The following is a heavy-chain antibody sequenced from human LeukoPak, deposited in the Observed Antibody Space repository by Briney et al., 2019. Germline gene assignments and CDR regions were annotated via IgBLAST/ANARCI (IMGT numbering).Heavy chain of an antibody. D-gene: IGHD4-17*01. CDR3: ATDHGFHYGAYFDY. V-gene: IGHV3-74*01. J-gene: IGHJ4*02. CDR1: GFAFSGYW. CDR2: ITGDGSST. Sequence: GGSLRLSCAASGFAFSGYWMHWVRQPPGKGLVWVSRITGDGSSTTYADSVKGRFTISRDNSKNTLYLQMNSLRPEDTAVYYCATDHGFHYGAYFDYWGQGTLVTVSS.